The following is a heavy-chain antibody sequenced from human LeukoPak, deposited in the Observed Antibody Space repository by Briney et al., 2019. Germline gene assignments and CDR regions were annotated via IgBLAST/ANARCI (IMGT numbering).Heavy chain of an antibody. D-gene: IGHD6-13*01. CDR2: ISSSGITI. Sequence: GGSLRLSCAASGFTFSSYEMNWVRQAPGKGLEWVSYISSSGITIYYADSVKGRFTISRDNAKNSLYLQMNSLRAEDTAVYYCARDGYSSSWYFHYFDYWGQGTLVTVSS. CDR3: ARDGYSSSWYFHYFDY. CDR1: GFTFSSYE. V-gene: IGHV3-48*03. J-gene: IGHJ4*02.